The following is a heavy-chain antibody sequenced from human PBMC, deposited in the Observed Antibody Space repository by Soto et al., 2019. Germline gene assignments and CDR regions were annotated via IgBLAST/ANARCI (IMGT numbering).Heavy chain of an antibody. CDR1: GGSFSGYY. CDR2: INHSGST. CDR3: ARVAPTYCSSPSCLHSSSFLSGYYYGMDV. V-gene: IGHV4-34*01. D-gene: IGHD2-2*01. J-gene: IGHJ6*02. Sequence: QVQLQQWGAGLLKPSETLSLTCAVYGGSFSGYYWSWIRQPPGKGLEWFGEINHSGSTNYNPSLKSRVPTSLDTSRNQFSLKRSTVTAPDTAVYYCARVAPTYCSSPSCLHSSSFLSGYYYGMDVWGQRSTVTVSS.